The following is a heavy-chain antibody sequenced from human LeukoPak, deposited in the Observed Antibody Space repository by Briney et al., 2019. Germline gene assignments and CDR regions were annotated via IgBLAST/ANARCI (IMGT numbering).Heavy chain of an antibody. Sequence: SVKVSCKASGGTFSSYTISWVRQAPGQGLEWMGRIIPILGIAKYAQKFQGRVTITADKSTSTAYMELSSLRSEDTAVYYCARDFPSSSWVYFDYWGQGTLVTVSS. V-gene: IGHV1-69*04. D-gene: IGHD6-13*01. CDR1: GGTFSSYT. J-gene: IGHJ4*02. CDR2: IIPILGIA. CDR3: ARDFPSSSWVYFDY.